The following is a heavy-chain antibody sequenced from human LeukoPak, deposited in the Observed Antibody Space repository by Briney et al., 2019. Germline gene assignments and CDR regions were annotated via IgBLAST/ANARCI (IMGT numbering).Heavy chain of an antibody. CDR3: ARGFHRYNYDSGAYSVY. V-gene: IGHV3-11*04. J-gene: IGHJ4*02. Sequence: PGGSLRLSCGASGFTFSDYHMNWIRQAPGKGLEWVSHISSIGSTIYYADSVKGRFTISRDNAKNSLYLQMTTLRAEDTAVYYCARGFHRYNYDSGAYSVYWGQGTLVTVSS. CDR1: GFTFSDYH. D-gene: IGHD3-22*01. CDR2: ISSIGSTI.